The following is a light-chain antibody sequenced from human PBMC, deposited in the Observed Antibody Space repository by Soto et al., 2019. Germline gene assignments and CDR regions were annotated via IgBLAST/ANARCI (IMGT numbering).Light chain of an antibody. J-gene: IGKJ1*01. CDR3: QQHNSDPRT. CDR2: GAS. CDR1: QAISSY. Sequence: IQLTQSPSSLSASVGDRVTITCRASQAISSYLAWYQQKPGRAPNLLIYGASTLQSGVPSRFSGSGSGTDFTLTISSLQPEDFATYYCQQHNSDPRTFGQGTKVEIK. V-gene: IGKV1-9*01.